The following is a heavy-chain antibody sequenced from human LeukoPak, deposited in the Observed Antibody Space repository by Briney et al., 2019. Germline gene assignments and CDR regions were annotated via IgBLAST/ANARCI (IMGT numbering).Heavy chain of an antibody. CDR3: ARLPGDIDGD. Sequence: PSETLSLTCTVSGGSISSSSYYWGWIRQPPGKGLEWIGSIYYSGSTYYNPSLKGRVTISVDTSKNQFSLKPSSVTAADTAVYYCARLPGDIDGDWGQGTLVTVSS. J-gene: IGHJ4*02. CDR2: IYYSGST. D-gene: IGHD3-10*01. V-gene: IGHV4-39*01. CDR1: GGSISSSSYY.